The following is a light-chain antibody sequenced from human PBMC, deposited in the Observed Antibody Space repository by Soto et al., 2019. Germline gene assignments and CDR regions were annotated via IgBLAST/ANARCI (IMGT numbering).Light chain of an antibody. CDR1: QSVDSMY. V-gene: IGKV3-20*01. Sequence: EIVLTQSPGTLSLSPGEAATLSCSASQSVDSMYLAWYQQKPGQAPRLLIYGTSSRATGIPDRFSGSGSGTDFSLTISRLEPEDFAVYYCHQYGTSPDTFGQGTKLQIK. CDR2: GTS. J-gene: IGKJ2*01. CDR3: HQYGTSPDT.